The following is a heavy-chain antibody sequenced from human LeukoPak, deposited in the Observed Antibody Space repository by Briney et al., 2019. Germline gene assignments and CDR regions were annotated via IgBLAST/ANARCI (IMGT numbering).Heavy chain of an antibody. CDR2: IWNDGGYE. CDR3: ARDPVGNRGNCFDL. J-gene: IGHJ5*02. D-gene: IGHD1-26*01. Sequence: GGSLRLSCATSGFSFNSYYIHWVRQAPGKGLEWVASIWNDGGYEYYADSVKGRFTIDRDDSTNTVFLQTNSLRAEDTAVYFCARDPVGNRGNCFDLWGQGALVTVSS. V-gene: IGHV3-33*02. CDR1: GFSFNSYY.